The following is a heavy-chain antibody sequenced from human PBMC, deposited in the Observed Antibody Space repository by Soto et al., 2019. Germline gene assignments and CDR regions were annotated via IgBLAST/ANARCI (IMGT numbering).Heavy chain of an antibody. CDR3: AKWTSYYYDASGYYDY. Sequence: VQLLESGGGLVQPGGSLRLSCAASGFTFTSYAMSWVRQAPGKGLEWVAAFSGTVSKIYYADSVKGRFTISRDPSNNTLYLQMSSLRDDDTAVYYCAKWTSYYYDASGYYDYWGQGTLVTVSS. V-gene: IGHV3-23*01. CDR1: GFTFTSYA. D-gene: IGHD3-22*01. CDR2: FSGTVSKI. J-gene: IGHJ4*02.